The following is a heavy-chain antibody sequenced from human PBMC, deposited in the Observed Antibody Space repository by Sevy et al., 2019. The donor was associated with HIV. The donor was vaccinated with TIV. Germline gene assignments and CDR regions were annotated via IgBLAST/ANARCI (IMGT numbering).Heavy chain of an antibody. J-gene: IGHJ6*02. Sequence: GGSLRLSCEASGFTFSSYEMNWVRQAPGKGLEWISYISTSGNTKYYADSVKGRFTISRDDAKNSLYLQMNSLRAEDTALYYCARDCSSTSCLWGLDVWGQGTTVTVSS. D-gene: IGHD2-2*01. CDR3: ARDCSSTSCLWGLDV. CDR1: GFTFSSYE. V-gene: IGHV3-48*03. CDR2: ISTSGNTK.